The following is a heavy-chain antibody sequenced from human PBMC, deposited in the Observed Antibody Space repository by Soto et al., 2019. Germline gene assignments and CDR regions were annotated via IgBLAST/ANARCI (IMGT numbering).Heavy chain of an antibody. V-gene: IGHV4-61*01. CDR1: GDSVSSDNYY. CDR3: ARDIRGYSRAFDY. CDR2: IYSRGST. Sequence: QVQLQESGPGLVKPSETLSLTCTVSGDSVSSDNYYWTWIRQPPGKGLEWIGYIYSRGSTNYNPSLKSRVIISLDTSSNQFSLKLTSVTAADTAVYYCARDIRGYSRAFDYWGQGTLVTVSS. D-gene: IGHD5-18*01. J-gene: IGHJ4*02.